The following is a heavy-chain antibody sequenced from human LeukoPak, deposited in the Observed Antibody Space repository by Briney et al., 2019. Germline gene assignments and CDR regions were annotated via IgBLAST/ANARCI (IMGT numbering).Heavy chain of an antibody. D-gene: IGHD5-24*01. Sequence: PGGALTLSCEASGFTFSGYSMNWVRQAPGEELEWVSYISESSSHTYNAHSVKSRFTISRDNAKNSLYLQMNRLRVEDTGIYYCARDRAVKARIGGMDVWGQGTTVIVSS. J-gene: IGHJ6*02. V-gene: IGHV3-21*06. CDR2: ISESSSHT. CDR3: ARDRAVKARIGGMDV. CDR1: GFTFSGYS.